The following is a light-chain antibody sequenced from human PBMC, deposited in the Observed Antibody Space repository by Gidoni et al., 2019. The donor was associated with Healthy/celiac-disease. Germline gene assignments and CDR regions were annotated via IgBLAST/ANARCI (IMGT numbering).Light chain of an antibody. CDR3: QQRSNWPPWT. V-gene: IGKV3-11*01. J-gene: IGKJ1*01. Sequence: IVLTQPPATLSLPPGERSTLSCRARQIVSSYLAWYQQKPGHAPRPLIYDASNRATGIPARFSGSGCGTDFTLTISSREPEDFAVYYCQQRSNWPPWTFGQGTKVEIK. CDR1: QIVSSY. CDR2: DAS.